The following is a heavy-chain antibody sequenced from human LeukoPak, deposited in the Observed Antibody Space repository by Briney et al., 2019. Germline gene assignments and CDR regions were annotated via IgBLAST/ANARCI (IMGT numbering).Heavy chain of an antibody. CDR2: IYYSGST. V-gene: IGHV4-59*01. CDR1: GGSFSGYY. Sequence: KPSETLSLTCAVYGGSFSGYYWSWIRQPPGKGLEWIGYIYYSGSTNYNPSLKSRVTISVDTSKNQFSLKLSSVTAADTAVYYCARGGRITTTATPAYSDWGKGTTVTVSS. CDR3: ARGGRITTTATPAYSD. D-gene: IGHD3-22*01. J-gene: IGHJ6*04.